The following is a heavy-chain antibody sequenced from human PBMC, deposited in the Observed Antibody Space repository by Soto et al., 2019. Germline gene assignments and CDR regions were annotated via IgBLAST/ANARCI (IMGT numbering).Heavy chain of an antibody. CDR1: GFTFSSYG. J-gene: IGHJ4*02. V-gene: IGHV3-33*01. CDR3: ARDRESYGDYWIDY. CDR2: IWYDGSNK. D-gene: IGHD4-17*01. Sequence: GGSLRLSCAASGFTFSSYGMHWVRQAPGKGLEWVAVIWYDGSNKYYADSVKGRFTISRDNSKNTLYLQMNSLRAEDTAVYYCARDRESYGDYWIDYWGQGTLVTVSS.